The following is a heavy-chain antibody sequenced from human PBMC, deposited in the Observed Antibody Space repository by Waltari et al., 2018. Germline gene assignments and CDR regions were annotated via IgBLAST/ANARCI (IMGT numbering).Heavy chain of an antibody. Sequence: QVQLVQSGAEVKKPGASVKVSCKASGYTFTGYYMHWVRQAPGQGLEWMGRINPNSGGTNYAQKFQGRATSTRKTSISTAYMELGRLRSDDTAVYYCARDRQGLFRQLDFDYWGQGTLVTVSS. J-gene: IGHJ4*02. CDR1: GYTFTGYY. CDR2: INPNSGGT. D-gene: IGHD6-13*01. CDR3: ARDRQGLFRQLDFDY. V-gene: IGHV1-2*01.